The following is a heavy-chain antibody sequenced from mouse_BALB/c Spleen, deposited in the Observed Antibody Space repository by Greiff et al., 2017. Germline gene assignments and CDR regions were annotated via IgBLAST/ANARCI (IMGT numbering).Heavy chain of an antibody. V-gene: IGHV5-6-5*01. J-gene: IGHJ3*01. D-gene: IGHD3-1*01. Sequence: EVKVVESGGGLVKPGGSLKLSCAASGFTFSSYAMSWVRQTPEKRLEWVASISSGGSTYYPDSVKGRFTISRDNARNILYLQMSSLRSEDTAMYYCAIDSSGYLAYWGQGTLVTVSA. CDR2: ISSGGST. CDR3: AIDSSGYLAY. CDR1: GFTFSSYA.